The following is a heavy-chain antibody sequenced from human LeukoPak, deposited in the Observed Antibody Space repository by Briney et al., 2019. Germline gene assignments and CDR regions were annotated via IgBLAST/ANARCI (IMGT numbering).Heavy chain of an antibody. CDR3: ARQHPYYYYYYMDV. V-gene: IGHV4-34*01. D-gene: IGHD2-21*01. J-gene: IGHJ6*03. CDR1: GGSFSGYY. CDR2: INHSGST. Sequence: SETLSLTCAVYGGSFSGYYWSWIRQPPGKGLEWIGEINHSGSTNYNPSLKSRVTISVDTSKNQFSLKLSSVTAAATAVYYCARQHPYYYYYYMDVWGKGTTVTVSS.